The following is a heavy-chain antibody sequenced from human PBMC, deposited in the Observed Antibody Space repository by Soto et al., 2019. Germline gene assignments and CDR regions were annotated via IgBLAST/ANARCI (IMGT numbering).Heavy chain of an antibody. CDR2: MSGSGGST. CDR3: AKDRVSSGYPDDAFDI. J-gene: IGHJ3*02. CDR1: GFSFSTYG. Sequence: SLRLSCAASGFSFSTYGMSWVRQAPGKGLEWVSSMSGSGGSTINADSVKGRFTISRDNVKNTLYLQMNRLRAEDTAVYYCAKDRVSSGYPDDAFDIWGQGTMVTVSS. D-gene: IGHD3-22*01. V-gene: IGHV3-23*01.